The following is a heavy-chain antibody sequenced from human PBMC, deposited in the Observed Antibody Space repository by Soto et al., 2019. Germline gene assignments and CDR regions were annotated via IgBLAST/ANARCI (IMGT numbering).Heavy chain of an antibody. J-gene: IGHJ5*02. CDR3: ARPKTIGAAAGKGWFDP. V-gene: IGHV4-59*08. CDR2: IYYTGLS. CDR1: GGSISSYY. Sequence: PSETLSLTCTVSGGSISSYYWSWIRQPPGKGLEWIGYIYYTGLSNSNPSLNSRVTMSVDTSKNQFSLKLTYVTAADTAMYYCARPKTIGAAAGKGWFDPWGQGTLVTVS. D-gene: IGHD6-13*01.